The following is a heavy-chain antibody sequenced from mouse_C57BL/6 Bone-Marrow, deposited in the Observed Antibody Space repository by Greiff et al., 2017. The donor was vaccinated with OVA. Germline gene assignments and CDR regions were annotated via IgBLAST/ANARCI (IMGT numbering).Heavy chain of an antibody. V-gene: IGHV1-9*01. D-gene: IGHD2-5*01. CDR3: ARDGGYSNYGDWYFDV. CDR1: GYTFTGYW. Sequence: VQLVESGAELMKPGASVKLSCKATGYTFTGYWIEWVKQRPGHGLEWIGEILPGSGSTNYNEKFKGKATFTADTSSNTAYMQHSSLTTEDSAIYYCARDGGYSNYGDWYFDVWGTGTTVTVSS. J-gene: IGHJ1*03. CDR2: ILPGSGST.